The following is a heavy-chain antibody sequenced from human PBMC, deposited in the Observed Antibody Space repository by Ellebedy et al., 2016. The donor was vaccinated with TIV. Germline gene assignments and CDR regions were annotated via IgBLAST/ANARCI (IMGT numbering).Heavy chain of an antibody. J-gene: IGHJ4*02. CDR1: GGSFSGYY. CDR3: ATQATGHYNFDY. CDR2: INQSGRT. D-gene: IGHD3-9*01. Sequence: SETLSLTCAVYGGSFSGYYWSWIRQPPGKGLEWIGEINQSGRTNYNPSLDKGRVTISVDTSKNQFSLRLSSVTAADTAVYYCATQATGHYNFDYWGQGTLVTVSS. V-gene: IGHV4-34*01.